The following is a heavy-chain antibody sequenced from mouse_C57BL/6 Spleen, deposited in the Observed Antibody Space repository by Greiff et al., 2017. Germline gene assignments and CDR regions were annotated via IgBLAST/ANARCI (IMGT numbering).Heavy chain of an antibody. Sequence: EVQLQQSGAELVRPGASVKLSCTASGFNIKDYYMHWVKQRPEQGLEWIGRIDPEDGDTEYAPKFQGKATMTADTSSNTAYLQLSSLTSEDTAVYYCTETAQATGDFDYWGQGTTLTVSS. CDR3: TETAQATGDFDY. D-gene: IGHD3-2*02. V-gene: IGHV14-1*01. J-gene: IGHJ2*01. CDR1: GFNIKDYY. CDR2: IDPEDGDT.